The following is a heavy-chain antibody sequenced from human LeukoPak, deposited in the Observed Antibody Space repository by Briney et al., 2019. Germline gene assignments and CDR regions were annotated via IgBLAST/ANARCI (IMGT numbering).Heavy chain of an antibody. V-gene: IGHV4-34*01. CDR3: ARLNCSSTSCPQ. Sequence: PSETLSLTCAVYGGSFSGYYWSWIRQPPGKGLEWIGEINHSGSTNYNPSLKSRVTISVDTSKDQFSLKLSSVTAANTAVYYCARLNCSSTSCPQWGQGTLVTVSS. CDR2: INHSGST. D-gene: IGHD2-2*01. J-gene: IGHJ4*02. CDR1: GGSFSGYY.